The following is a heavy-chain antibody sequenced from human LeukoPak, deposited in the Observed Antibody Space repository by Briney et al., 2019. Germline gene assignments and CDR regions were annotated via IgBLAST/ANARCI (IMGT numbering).Heavy chain of an antibody. Sequence: GGSLRLSCAASGFTFSDYYMHWIRQAPGKGLEWVSYISGSDDIIYYADSVRGRFTISSDNAKKSLYLQMNSLTAEDTAVYYCANDLSSSVRSYYFASWAGGSLVTVSS. CDR2: ISGSDDII. J-gene: IGHJ4*02. CDR3: ANDLSSSVRSYYFAS. V-gene: IGHV3-11*04. D-gene: IGHD3/OR15-3a*01. CDR1: GFTFSDYY.